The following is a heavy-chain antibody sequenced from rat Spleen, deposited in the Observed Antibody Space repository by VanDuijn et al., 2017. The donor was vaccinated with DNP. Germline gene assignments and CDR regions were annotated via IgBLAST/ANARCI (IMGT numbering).Heavy chain of an antibody. CDR2: IHSDGSST. Sequence: EVQLVESGGGLVQPGRSLKLSCAASGFTFSDYNMAWVRQAPKRGLEWVTTIHSDGSSTYYRDSVRGRFTFSRDNAENTLYLQMDSLRSEDTATYYCATSSYFGYDYGFAYWGQGTLVTVSS. J-gene: IGHJ3*01. CDR3: ATSSYFGYDYGFAY. CDR1: GFTFSDYN. V-gene: IGHV5-7*01. D-gene: IGHD1-7*01.